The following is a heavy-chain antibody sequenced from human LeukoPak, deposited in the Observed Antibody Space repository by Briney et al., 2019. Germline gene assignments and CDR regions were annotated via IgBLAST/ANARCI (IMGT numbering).Heavy chain of an antibody. V-gene: IGHV3-21*01. Sequence: RGSLRLSCAASGFTFSSYSMNWVRQAPGKGLEWVSSISSSSSYIYYADSVKGRFTISRDNAKNSLYLQMNSLRAEDTAVYYCARDNLLLYYFDYWGQGTLVTVFS. D-gene: IGHD3-10*01. CDR2: ISSSSSYI. CDR1: GFTFSSYS. J-gene: IGHJ4*02. CDR3: ARDNLLLYYFDY.